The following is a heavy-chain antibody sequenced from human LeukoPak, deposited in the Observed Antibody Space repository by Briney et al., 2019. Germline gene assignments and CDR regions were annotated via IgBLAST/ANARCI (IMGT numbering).Heavy chain of an antibody. Sequence: AGGSLRLSCAASGFTFSSYEMNWVRQAPGKGLEWVASIGTTSTFIHYADSVKGRFTISRDNAQDSLFLQMNSLGAEDTAVYYCAKAHPGFDYWGQGVLVTVSS. J-gene: IGHJ4*02. CDR2: IGTTSTFI. V-gene: IGHV3-21*01. CDR3: AKAHPGFDY. CDR1: GFTFSSYE.